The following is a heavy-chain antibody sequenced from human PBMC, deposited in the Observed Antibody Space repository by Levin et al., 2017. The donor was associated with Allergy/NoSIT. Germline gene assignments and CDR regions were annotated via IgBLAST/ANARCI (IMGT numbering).Heavy chain of an antibody. V-gene: IGHV1-69*02. Sequence: SVKVSCKASGGTFSSYTISWVRQAPGQGLEWMGRIIPILGIANYAQKFQGRVTITADKSTSTAYMELSSLRSEDTAVYYCASRRKGEYYFDYWGQGTLVTVSS. CDR1: GGTFSSYT. J-gene: IGHJ4*02. CDR3: ASRRKGEYYFDY. CDR2: IIPILGIA. D-gene: IGHD3-16*01.